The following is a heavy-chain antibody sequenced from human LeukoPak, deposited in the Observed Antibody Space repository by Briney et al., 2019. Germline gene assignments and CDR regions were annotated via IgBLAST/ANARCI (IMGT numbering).Heavy chain of an antibody. CDR3: ARHGSVRSPLGP. V-gene: IGHV4-4*09. J-gene: IGHJ5*02. Sequence: SETLSLTCTVSGDSISSYYWSWIRQPPGKGLEWIGYIYATGSTNYNPSLKSLVTISVDTSKNQFSLNLRSVTAADTAVYYCARHGSVRSPLGPWGQGTLVTVSS. CDR2: IYATGST. D-gene: IGHD3-10*01. CDR1: GDSISSYY.